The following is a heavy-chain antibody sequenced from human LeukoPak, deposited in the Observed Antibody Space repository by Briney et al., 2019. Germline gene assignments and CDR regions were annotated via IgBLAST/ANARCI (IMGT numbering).Heavy chain of an antibody. Sequence: SETLSLTCTVSGGSISNSSYYWVWIRQPPGKGLEWIGSMYYSGSTNYNPSLKSRVTISVDTSKNQFSLKLSSVTAADTAVYYCARGYCSGGSCYSYYYYNYMDVWGKGTTVTVSS. J-gene: IGHJ6*03. CDR3: ARGYCSGGSCYSYYYYNYMDV. V-gene: IGHV4-39*07. D-gene: IGHD2-15*01. CDR1: GGSISNSSYY. CDR2: MYYSGST.